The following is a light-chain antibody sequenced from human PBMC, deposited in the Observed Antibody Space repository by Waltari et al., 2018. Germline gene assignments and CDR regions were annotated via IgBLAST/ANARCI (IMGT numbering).Light chain of an antibody. Sequence: IMLTQSPGTLSLSPGERATLSCWASQGVTSASFAWYQHKPGQPPSLLIDGASTRAAGFPDRFSGWGSDTNFTLTISRLEPEDFAVYYCHQYGYSPLFAFGPGTRVDVK. CDR3: HQYGYSPLFA. V-gene: IGKV3-20*01. J-gene: IGKJ3*01. CDR1: QGVTSAS. CDR2: GAS.